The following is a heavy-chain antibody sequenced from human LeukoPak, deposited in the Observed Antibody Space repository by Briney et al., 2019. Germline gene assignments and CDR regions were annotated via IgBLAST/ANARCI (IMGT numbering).Heavy chain of an antibody. CDR3: ARDLRCSSTSCYIHDAFDI. D-gene: IGHD2-2*02. J-gene: IGHJ3*02. CDR1: GGSISSGGYY. V-gene: IGHV4-30-4*08. Sequence: ASETLSLTCTVSGGSISSGGYYWSWIRQPPGKGLEWIGYIYYSGSTYYNPSLKSRVTISVDTSKNQFSLKLSSVTAADTAVYYCARDLRCSSTSCYIHDAFDIWGQGTMVTVSS. CDR2: IYYSGST.